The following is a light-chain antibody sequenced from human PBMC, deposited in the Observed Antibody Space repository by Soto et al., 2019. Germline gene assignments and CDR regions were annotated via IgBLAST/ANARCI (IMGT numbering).Light chain of an antibody. CDR3: SSYTSSTWV. V-gene: IGLV2-14*01. J-gene: IGLJ1*01. CDR2: DVS. CDR1: SSDVGGYNY. Sequence: QSVLTQPASVSGSPGQSITISCTGTSSDVGGYNYVSWYQQHPGKAPKLMIYDVSNRPSGVSNRFSGSKSGNTASLTISGLQAEDAADYYCSSYTSSTWVFGTGTKVTV.